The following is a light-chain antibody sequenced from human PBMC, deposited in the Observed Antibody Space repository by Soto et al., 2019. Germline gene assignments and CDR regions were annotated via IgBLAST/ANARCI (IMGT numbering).Light chain of an antibody. CDR3: SSYGGSNNLI. V-gene: IGLV2-8*01. CDR1: SSDVGGYNY. CDR2: EVN. Sequence: QSVLTQPPSASGSPGQSVTISCTGTSSDVGGYNYVSWYQQHPGKVPKLMIYEVNKRPSGVPDRFSGSKSGNTASLTVSGLQAEDEADYYCSSYGGSNNLIFGGGTKLTVL. J-gene: IGLJ2*01.